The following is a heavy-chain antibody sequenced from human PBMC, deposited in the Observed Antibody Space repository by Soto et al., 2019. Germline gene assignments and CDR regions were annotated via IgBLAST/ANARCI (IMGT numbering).Heavy chain of an antibody. CDR3: ASLVGRSNFDS. CDR1: GFIFSDYS. V-gene: IGHV3-21*06. J-gene: IGHJ4*02. CDR2: ISSSGGHT. Sequence: EVSLVESGGGLVKPGGSLRLSCVASGFIFSDYSMNWVRQAPGKGLEWVAAISSSGGHTFYADSVKGRFTLSRDNPKSAVFLQTSSLGGEDTAVYWCASLVGRSNFDSWGQGTLVTVSS. D-gene: IGHD3-10*01.